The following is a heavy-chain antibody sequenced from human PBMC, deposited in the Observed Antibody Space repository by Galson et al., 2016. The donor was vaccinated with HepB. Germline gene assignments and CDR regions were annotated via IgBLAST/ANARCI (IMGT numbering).Heavy chain of an antibody. V-gene: IGHV4-34*12. CDR3: ARARYQLLDDRQSHYYYGMDV. Sequence: LSLTCAVYGGTFSGYFWSWVRRPPGKGLEWIGEIIHSGTTNYNPSLKSRVTISVDTSKNQFSLRLSSVTAADTAIYYCARARYQLLDDRQSHYYYGMDVWGQGTRVTVPS. CDR1: GGTFSGYF. CDR2: IIHSGTT. D-gene: IGHD2-2*01. J-gene: IGHJ6*02.